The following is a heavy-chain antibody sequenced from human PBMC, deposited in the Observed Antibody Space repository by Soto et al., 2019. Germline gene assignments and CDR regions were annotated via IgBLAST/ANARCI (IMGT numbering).Heavy chain of an antibody. J-gene: IGHJ4*01. D-gene: IGHD2-21*02. CDR2: IYYNGIT. CDR1: GGSVSSGSYY. V-gene: IGHV4-61*03. CDR3: ARGGAYCGGVCSPHDLDD. Sequence: QVQLQESGPGLVKPSETLSLTCTVSGGSVSSGSYYWSWIRQPPGKGLEWIGYIYYNGITNYNPSLKSRVTLTADTSKNHFSLKLNSVTAADTAVYSCARGGAYCGGVCSPHDLDDWGHGTLVTVSS.